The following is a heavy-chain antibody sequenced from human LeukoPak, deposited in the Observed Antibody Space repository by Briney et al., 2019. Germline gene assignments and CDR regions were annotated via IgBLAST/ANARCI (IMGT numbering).Heavy chain of an antibody. CDR3: ARGRGVAGTLLRPPFDY. V-gene: IGHV4-61*01. J-gene: IGHJ4*02. Sequence: PSETLSLTCTVSGGSVSSNSYFWNWIRQPPGKGLEWIGYIYNRGSTNYNPSLKSRVTISVDTSNNQFSLRLSSVTAADTAVYYCARGRGVAGTLLRPPFDYWGQGTLVTVSS. CDR1: GGSVSSNSYF. CDR2: IYNRGST. D-gene: IGHD6-19*01.